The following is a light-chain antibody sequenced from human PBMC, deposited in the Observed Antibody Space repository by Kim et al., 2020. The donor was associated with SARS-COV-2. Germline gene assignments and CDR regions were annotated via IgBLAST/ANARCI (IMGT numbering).Light chain of an antibody. Sequence: GQMFTISCSGSSSNIGRNYVFCNQLRPGTAPKLLIYRNNQRPSGVPDRFSGSKSGTSASLAISGLRSEDEADYYCAAWDDSLSGWVFGGGTQLTVL. CDR3: AAWDDSLSGWV. J-gene: IGLJ3*02. CDR1: SSNIGRNY. CDR2: RNN. V-gene: IGLV1-47*01.